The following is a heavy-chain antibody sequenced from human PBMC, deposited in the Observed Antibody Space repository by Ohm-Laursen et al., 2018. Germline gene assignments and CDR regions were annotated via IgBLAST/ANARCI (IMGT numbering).Heavy chain of an antibody. D-gene: IGHD2-2*01. CDR3: ARDLVDCSSTSCYYYYYGMDV. CDR1: GFTFSSYW. Sequence: SLRLSCSASGFTFSSYWMHWVRHAPGKGLVWVSRINSDGSSTSYADSVKGRFTISRDNSKKKLYLQMNSLRAEDTAVYYCARDLVDCSSTSCYYYYYGMDVWGQGTTVTVSS. CDR2: INSDGSST. J-gene: IGHJ6*02. V-gene: IGHV3-74*01.